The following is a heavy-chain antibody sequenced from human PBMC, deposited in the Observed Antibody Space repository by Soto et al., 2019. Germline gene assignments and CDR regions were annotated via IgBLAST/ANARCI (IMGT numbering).Heavy chain of an antibody. Sequence: EEQVVETGGGLIQPGGSLRLSCAPSGFNVSNNYMSCVRQAPGKGLEWVSVLYSGGSAYYADSVKGRFTISRDKSKNTLHLQMTGLRAEDTAVYYCARDPTVTTSYWGQGTLVTVSS. J-gene: IGHJ4*02. V-gene: IGHV3-53*02. CDR2: LYSGGSA. D-gene: IGHD4-17*01. CDR1: GFNVSNNY. CDR3: ARDPTVTTSY.